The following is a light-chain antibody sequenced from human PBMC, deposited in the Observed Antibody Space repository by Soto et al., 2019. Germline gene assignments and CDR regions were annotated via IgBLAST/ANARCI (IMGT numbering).Light chain of an antibody. CDR1: QGIGND. Sequence: AIQVTQSPSSLSASVGDRVTISCRASQGIGNDLGWYQQKPGKAPKLLIYEASTLQTGVASRFSGRESGTDFTHTISSLQPEDLATYYRLQDYVYPWTFGQGTKVEVK. V-gene: IGKV1-6*01. J-gene: IGKJ1*01. CDR3: LQDYVYPWT. CDR2: EAS.